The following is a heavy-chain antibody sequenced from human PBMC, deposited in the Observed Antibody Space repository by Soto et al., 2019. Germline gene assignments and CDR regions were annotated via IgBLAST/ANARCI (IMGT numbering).Heavy chain of an antibody. CDR1: GYTFTSYG. CDR3: ARVIRSGRESFAFDI. V-gene: IGHV1-18*01. J-gene: IGHJ3*02. CDR2: ISAYNGNT. Sequence: ASVKVSCKASGYTFTSYGISWVRQAPGQGLEWMGWISAYNGNTNYVQKLQGRVTMTTDTSTSTAYMELRSLRSDDTAVYYCARVIRSGRESFAFDIWGQGTMVTVSS. D-gene: IGHD3-10*01.